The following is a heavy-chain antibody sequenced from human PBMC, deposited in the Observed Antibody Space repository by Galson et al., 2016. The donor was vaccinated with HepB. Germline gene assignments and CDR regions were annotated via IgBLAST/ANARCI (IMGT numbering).Heavy chain of an antibody. Sequence: SCAASGFTFSSYGMHWVRQAPGKGLEWVAVISYDGSNKYYADSVKGRFTISRDNSKNTLYLQMNSLRAEDAAVYYCAKISLVGYNSGWGGSFDIWGRGTMVTVSS. CDR1: GFTFSSYG. CDR3: AKISLVGYNSGWGGSFDI. J-gene: IGHJ3*02. D-gene: IGHD6-19*01. V-gene: IGHV3-30*18. CDR2: ISYDGSNK.